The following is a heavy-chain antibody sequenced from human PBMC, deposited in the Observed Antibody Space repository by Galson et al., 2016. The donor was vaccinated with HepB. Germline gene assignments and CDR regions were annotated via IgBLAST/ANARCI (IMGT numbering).Heavy chain of an antibody. CDR2: ISYDGSNE. V-gene: IGHV3-30*04. Sequence: SLRLSCAVSGFTFSSHAMHWVRQAPGKGLEWVAIISYDGSNENYADSVKGRFTISRDNSRNTLYLQMNSLRVEDTAVYYCARDVGAAPFDFWGQGTLVTVSS. CDR1: GFTFSSHA. J-gene: IGHJ4*02. D-gene: IGHD1-26*01. CDR3: ARDVGAAPFDF.